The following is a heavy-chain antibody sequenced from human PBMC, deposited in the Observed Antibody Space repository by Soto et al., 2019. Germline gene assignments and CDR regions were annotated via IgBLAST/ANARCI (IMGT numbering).Heavy chain of an antibody. D-gene: IGHD2-2*01. J-gene: IGHJ4*02. V-gene: IGHV1-2*02. Sequence: GASVKVSCKASGYTFTGYYMHWVRQAPGQGLEWMGWINPNSGGTNYAQKFQGRVTMARDTSISTAYMELSRLRSDDTAVYYCAREPYQLLPIDDYWGQGTLVTVSS. CDR3: AREPYQLLPIDDY. CDR2: INPNSGGT. CDR1: GYTFTGYY.